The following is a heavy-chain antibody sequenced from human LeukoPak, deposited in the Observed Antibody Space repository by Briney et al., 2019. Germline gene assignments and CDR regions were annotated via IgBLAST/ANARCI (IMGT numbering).Heavy chain of an antibody. J-gene: IGHJ4*02. CDR2: IRTSGSTI. CDR1: GFTFSHYE. V-gene: IGHV3-48*03. CDR3: ARGRGPGPYFDY. Sequence: GGSLRLSCAASGFTFSHYEMTWVRQAPGKGLEWVSFIRTSGSTIYYADSVRGRFTISRDNAKNSLYLQMNSLRAEDTAVYYCARGRGPGPYFDYWGQGTLFTVSS. D-gene: IGHD3-10*01.